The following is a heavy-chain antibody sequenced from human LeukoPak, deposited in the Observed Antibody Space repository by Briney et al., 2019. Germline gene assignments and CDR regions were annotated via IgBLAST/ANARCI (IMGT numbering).Heavy chain of an antibody. CDR3: AKGGSPSHNWFNS. J-gene: IGHJ5*01. V-gene: IGHV3-30*02. CDR2: IRNDGSYE. Sequence: GGSLRLSCAASGFTLSDYGMHWVCQPPAKGLGRVAFIRNDGSYEYYPDSVKGRFTISRDNSRNALFLQMNSLRAEDTAVYYCAKGGSPSHNWFNSWGQGTLVTVSS. D-gene: IGHD2-15*01. CDR1: GFTLSDYG.